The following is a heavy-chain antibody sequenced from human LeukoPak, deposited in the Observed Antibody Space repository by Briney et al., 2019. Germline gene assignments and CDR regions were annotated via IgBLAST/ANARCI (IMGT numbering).Heavy chain of an antibody. CDR2: IYTSGST. V-gene: IGHV4-61*02. J-gene: IGHJ4*02. CDR3: ARDKAPPYYYDSSGLDY. CDR1: GGSISSGSYY. D-gene: IGHD3-22*01. Sequence: SETLSLTCTVSGGSISSGSYYWSWIRQPAGKGLEWIGRIYTSGSTNYNPSLKSRVTISVDTSKNQFSLKLSSVTAADTAVYYCARDKAPPYYYDSSGLDYWGQGTLVTVSS.